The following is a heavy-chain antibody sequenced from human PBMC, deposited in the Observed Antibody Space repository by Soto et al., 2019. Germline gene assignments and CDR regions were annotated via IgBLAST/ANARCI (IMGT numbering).Heavy chain of an antibody. CDR3: ATEVLVPAARAHYYGMDV. Sequence: QVQLVQSGAEEKKPGASVKVSCKASGYTFISYAMHWVRQAPGQRLEWMGWINAGNGKTKYSQKFQGRVTITRDTSASTAYMELSSLISEDTAVYYCATEVLVPAARAHYYGMDVWGQGTTVTVSS. CDR1: GYTFISYA. CDR2: INAGNGKT. V-gene: IGHV1-3*05. D-gene: IGHD2-2*01. J-gene: IGHJ6*02.